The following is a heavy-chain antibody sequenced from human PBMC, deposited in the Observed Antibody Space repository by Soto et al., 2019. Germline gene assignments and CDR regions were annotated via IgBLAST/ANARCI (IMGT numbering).Heavy chain of an antibody. Sequence: PGGSLRLSCAASGFTFSSYWMSWVRQAPGKGLEWVANIKQDGSEKYYVDSVRGRFTISRDNAKNSLYLQMNSLRAEDTAVYYCARAIQGYLDWLFPIYYFDYWGQGTLVTVSS. J-gene: IGHJ4*02. CDR1: GFTFSSYW. D-gene: IGHD3-9*01. V-gene: IGHV3-7*05. CDR3: ARAIQGYLDWLFPIYYFDY. CDR2: IKQDGSEK.